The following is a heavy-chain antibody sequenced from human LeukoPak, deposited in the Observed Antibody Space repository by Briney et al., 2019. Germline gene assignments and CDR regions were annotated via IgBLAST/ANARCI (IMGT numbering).Heavy chain of an antibody. V-gene: IGHV4-59*08. Sequence: SETLCLTCTVPGGSINSYLWSWIRQPPGKGLEWIGNIYYSGSTNYNPSLKSRVTISVDTSKNQFSLKLTSVTAADTALYYCARHLEGKFDYWGQGTLVTVSS. CDR1: GGSINSYL. CDR3: ARHLEGKFDY. J-gene: IGHJ4*02. D-gene: IGHD4-23*01. CDR2: IYYSGST.